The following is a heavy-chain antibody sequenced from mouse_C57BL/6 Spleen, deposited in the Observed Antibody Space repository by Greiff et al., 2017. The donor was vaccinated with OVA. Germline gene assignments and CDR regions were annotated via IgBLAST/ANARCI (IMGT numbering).Heavy chain of an antibody. D-gene: IGHD2-4*01. CDR3: ARGDYDGPPAMDY. Sequence: QVQLQQPGAELVKPGASVKLSCKASGYTFTSYWMHWVKQRPGQGLEWIGMIHPNSGSTNYNEKFKSKATLTVDKSSSTADMQLSSLTSEDSAVYYCARGDYDGPPAMDYWGQGTSVTVSS. J-gene: IGHJ4*01. CDR1: GYTFTSYW. CDR2: IHPNSGST. V-gene: IGHV1-64*01.